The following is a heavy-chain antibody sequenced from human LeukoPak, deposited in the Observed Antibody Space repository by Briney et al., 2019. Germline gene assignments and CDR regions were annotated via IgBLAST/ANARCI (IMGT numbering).Heavy chain of an antibody. D-gene: IGHD3-22*01. J-gene: IGHJ3*02. CDR2: IKKGGSEK. CDR1: GFTFSSYW. CDR3: ARLKYYDSSGDRKDAFDI. V-gene: IGHV3-7*01. Sequence: GGSLRLSCAASGFTFSSYWMSWVRQAPGKGLEWVANIKKGGSEKYYVDSVKGRFTISRDNAKNSLYLQMNSLRAEDTAVYYCARLKYYDSSGDRKDAFDIWGQGTMVTVSS.